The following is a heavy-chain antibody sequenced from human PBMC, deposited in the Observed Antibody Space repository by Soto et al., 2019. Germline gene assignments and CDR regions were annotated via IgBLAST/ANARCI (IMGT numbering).Heavy chain of an antibody. CDR1: NDSISSSSYY. D-gene: IGHD2-15*01. J-gene: IGHJ5*02. CDR2: VSYRGSS. Sequence: QLQLQESGPGLVKPSETLPLTCTVSNDSISSSSYYWGWIRQPPGKGLEWIGSVSYRGSSYNNPSLKSRVTMSVDTSKNQFSLKLTSVTAADTAVYYCARRVVAARHWFDPWGQGILVTVSS. CDR3: ARRVVAARHWFDP. V-gene: IGHV4-39*01.